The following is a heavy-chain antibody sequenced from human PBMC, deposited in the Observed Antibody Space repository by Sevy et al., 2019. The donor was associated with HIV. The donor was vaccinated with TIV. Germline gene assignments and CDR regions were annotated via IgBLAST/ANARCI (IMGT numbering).Heavy chain of an antibody. CDR3: SRRRLGRSNGYFDS. Sequence: GGSLRLSCAASGFTFSSHVMNWVRQAPGKGLEWVSVISDGGTTTYYADSVRGRFTISRDDSKNSLYLQMNSLRVEDTAVYYCSRRRLGRSNGYFDSWGQGTLVNVSS. J-gene: IGHJ4*02. CDR1: GFTFSSHV. V-gene: IGHV3-23*01. D-gene: IGHD2-8*01. CDR2: ISDGGTTT.